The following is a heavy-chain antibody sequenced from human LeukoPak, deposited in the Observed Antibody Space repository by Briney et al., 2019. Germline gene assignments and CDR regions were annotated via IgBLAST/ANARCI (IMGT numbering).Heavy chain of an antibody. J-gene: IGHJ4*02. CDR3: ARDLGAAAGFDY. Sequence: ASVKVSCKASGYTFTGYYIHWVRQAPGQGLEWMGWINPNSGDTNIAQEFQGRVTMTWETSTSTTYMDLNNLRSDDTAVYFCARDLGAAAGFDYWGQGTLVTVSS. V-gene: IGHV1-2*02. CDR1: GYTFTGYY. D-gene: IGHD3-16*01. CDR2: INPNSGDT.